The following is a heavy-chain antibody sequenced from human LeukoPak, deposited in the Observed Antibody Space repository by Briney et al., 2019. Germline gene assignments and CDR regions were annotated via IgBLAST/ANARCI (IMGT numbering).Heavy chain of an antibody. CDR1: GFTFSSYA. D-gene: IGHD5-24*01. CDR3: AKEARRGGYNYVPTDAFDI. Sequence: PGASLRLSCAASGFTFSSYAMSWVRQAPGKGLEWVSAISGSGGSTYYADSVKGRFTISRDNSKNTLYLQMNSLRAEDTAVYYCAKEARRGGYNYVPTDAFDIWGQGTMVTVSS. J-gene: IGHJ3*02. CDR2: ISGSGGST. V-gene: IGHV3-23*01.